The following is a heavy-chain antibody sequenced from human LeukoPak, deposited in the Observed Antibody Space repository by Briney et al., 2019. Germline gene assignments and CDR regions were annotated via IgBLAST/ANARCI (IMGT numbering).Heavy chain of an antibody. J-gene: IGHJ4*02. CDR1: GYTFTNYE. CDR2: MNPSSGNT. D-gene: IGHD3-22*01. CDR3: ARDDYDSSGYYYFDY. V-gene: IGHV1-8*01. Sequence: ASVKVSCKASGYTFTNYEINWVRQGTGQGLEWLGWMNPSSGNTGYAQKFQGRVTMTRVTSISTAYMELSSLRSEDTAVYYCARDDYDSSGYYYFDYWGQGTLVTVSS.